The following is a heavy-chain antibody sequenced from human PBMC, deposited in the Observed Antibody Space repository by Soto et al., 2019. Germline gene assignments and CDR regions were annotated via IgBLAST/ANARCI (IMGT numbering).Heavy chain of an antibody. J-gene: IGHJ3*02. CDR2: ISGSGGST. V-gene: IGHV3-23*01. D-gene: IGHD6-19*01. Sequence: WGSLRLSCAASGFTFISYAIIWCRHSAVKGLEWVSAISGSGGSTYYADSVKGRFTISRDNSKNTLYLQMNSLRAEDTAVYYCAKDQDTQWPTHAFDIWGQGTMVTVSS. CDR3: AKDQDTQWPTHAFDI. CDR1: GFTFISYA.